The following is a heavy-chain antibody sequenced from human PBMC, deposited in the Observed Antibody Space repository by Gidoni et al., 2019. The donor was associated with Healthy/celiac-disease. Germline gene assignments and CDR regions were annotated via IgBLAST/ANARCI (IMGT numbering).Heavy chain of an antibody. CDR2: INHSGST. D-gene: IGHD6-13*01. CDR3: ARGFDIAAAGTLYYYYGMDV. CDR1: GGSFSVYY. J-gene: IGHJ6*02. V-gene: IGHV4-34*01. Sequence: QVQLQQWGAGLLKPSETLSLTCAVYGGSFSVYYWSWIRQPPGKGLEWIGEINHSGSTNYNPSLKSRVTISVDTSKNQFSLKLSSVTAADTAVYYCARGFDIAAAGTLYYYYGMDVWGQGTTVTVSS.